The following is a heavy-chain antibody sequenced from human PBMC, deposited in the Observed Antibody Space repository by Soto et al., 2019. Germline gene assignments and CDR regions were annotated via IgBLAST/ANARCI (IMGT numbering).Heavy chain of an antibody. CDR1: CGSVSNSNYY. Sequence: SETLSLTCTVSCGSVSNSNYYWGWIRQSPGKGLEWIGSVYYRGRSYSKSSVKSRVTISVDTSKNQFSLNLNSVTASDTAVYYCVSQRTSVLTQAYFDYWGPGALVTISS. CDR2: VYYRGRS. CDR3: VSQRTSVLTQAYFDY. D-gene: IGHD2-8*01. V-gene: IGHV4-39*01. J-gene: IGHJ4*02.